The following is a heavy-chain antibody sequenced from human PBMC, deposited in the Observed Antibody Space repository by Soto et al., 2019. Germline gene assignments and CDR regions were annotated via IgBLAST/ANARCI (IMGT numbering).Heavy chain of an antibody. V-gene: IGHV3-21*06. J-gene: IGHJ4*01. CDR3: VRGMNPLF. CDR2: ISISSSDR. CDR1: GFTLRTYT. Sequence: GGSLRLSCAGSGFTLRTYTMNWVRQAPGKGLEWVSSISISSSDRYYADSVRGRFTISRDNAKNALYLQMNSLRADDTAVYFCVRGMNPLFGGQGTLVTVSS.